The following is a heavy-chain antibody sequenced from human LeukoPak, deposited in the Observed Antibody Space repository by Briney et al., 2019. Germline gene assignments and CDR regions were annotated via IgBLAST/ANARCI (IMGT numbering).Heavy chain of an antibody. J-gene: IGHJ6*03. Sequence: GGSPRLSCAASGFTFSSYEMNWVRQAPGKGLEWVSYISSSGSTIYYADSVKGRFTISRDNAKNPLYLQMNSLRAEDTVVYYCAKTYDFWSGYYKAHYYYYYMDVWGKGTTITVSS. CDR3: AKTYDFWSGYYKAHYYYYYMDV. V-gene: IGHV3-48*03. CDR1: GFTFSSYE. D-gene: IGHD3-3*01. CDR2: ISSSGSTI.